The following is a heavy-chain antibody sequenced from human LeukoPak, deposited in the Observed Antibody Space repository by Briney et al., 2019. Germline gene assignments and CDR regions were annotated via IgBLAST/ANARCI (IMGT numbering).Heavy chain of an antibody. J-gene: IGHJ4*02. CDR1: GFTFSSYA. Sequence: GGSLRLPCAASGFTFSSYAMSWVRQAPGKGLEWVSAISGSGGSTYYADSVKGRFTISRDNSKNTLYLQMNSLRAEDTAVYYCAKSKLWELLPFDYWGQGTLVTVSS. CDR3: AKSKLWELLPFDY. CDR2: ISGSGGST. D-gene: IGHD1-26*01. V-gene: IGHV3-23*01.